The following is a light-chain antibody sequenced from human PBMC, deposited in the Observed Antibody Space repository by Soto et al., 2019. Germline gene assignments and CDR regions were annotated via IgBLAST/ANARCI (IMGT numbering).Light chain of an antibody. CDR3: SSYTSSSTYV. Sequence: QSALTQPASVSGSPGQSITISCTGTSRDVGGYNYVSWYQQYPGKVPKLMIYEVSNRPSGVSNRFSGSKSGNTASLTISGLQAVDDADYYCSSYTSSSTYVFGTGTKVTVL. CDR1: SRDVGGYNY. J-gene: IGLJ1*01. V-gene: IGLV2-14*01. CDR2: EVS.